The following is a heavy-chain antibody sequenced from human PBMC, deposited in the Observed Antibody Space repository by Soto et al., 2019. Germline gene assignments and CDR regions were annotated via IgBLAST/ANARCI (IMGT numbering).Heavy chain of an antibody. Sequence: QVQLVQSGAEVKKPGASVKVSCKASGYTFSSYFISLVRQAPGQGLEWMGWISAYNGNTNYAQNLQGRITMTRDTSTSTAYMELRSLRSDDTAAYYCARDLPPVDYWGQGTLVTVSS. CDR1: GYTFSSYF. V-gene: IGHV1-18*01. CDR2: ISAYNGNT. J-gene: IGHJ4*02. CDR3: ARDLPPVDY.